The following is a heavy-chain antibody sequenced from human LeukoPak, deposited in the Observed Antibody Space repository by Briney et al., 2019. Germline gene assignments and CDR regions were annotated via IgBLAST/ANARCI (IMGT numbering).Heavy chain of an antibody. CDR2: MSSRSGII. D-gene: IGHD3-10*01. Sequence: GGSLRLSCVASGFNFSDYYMNWIRQSPGKGLEWISYMSSRSGIIYYADSVKGRFTISRDNARNSLYLQMNSLRVDDTAVYYCAKGHSGSYSPLFHYWGQGTLVTVSS. J-gene: IGHJ4*02. V-gene: IGHV3-11*01. CDR3: AKGHSGSYSPLFHY. CDR1: GFNFSDYY.